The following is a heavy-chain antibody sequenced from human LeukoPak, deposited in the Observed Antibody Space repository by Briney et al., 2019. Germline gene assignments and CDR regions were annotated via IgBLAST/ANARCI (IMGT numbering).Heavy chain of an antibody. V-gene: IGHV3-21*01. CDR1: GFKFSNFG. D-gene: IGHD3-22*01. CDR2: ISSSSSYI. J-gene: IGHJ4*02. CDR3: ARDRDYYDSSGYPDY. Sequence: GGSLRLSCAASGFKFSNFGVHWVRQAPGKGLEWVSSISSSSSYIYYADSVKGRFTISRDNAKNSLYLQMNSLRAEDTAVYYCARDRDYYDSSGYPDYWGQGTLVTVSS.